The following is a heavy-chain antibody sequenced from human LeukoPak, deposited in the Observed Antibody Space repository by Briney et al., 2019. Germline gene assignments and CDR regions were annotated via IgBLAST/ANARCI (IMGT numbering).Heavy chain of an antibody. CDR2: ISGSGVST. CDR3: AKEGYANSWYRFDY. CDR1: GFTFSSYA. J-gene: IGHJ4*02. V-gene: IGHV3-23*01. Sequence: GGSLRLSCAASGFTFSSYAVSWVRQAPGKGLEWVSGISGSGVSTYYADSVKGRFTISRDNSKTMVNLQMNRLRAEDSALYYCAKEGYANSWYRFDYWGQGTLVTVSS. D-gene: IGHD6-13*01.